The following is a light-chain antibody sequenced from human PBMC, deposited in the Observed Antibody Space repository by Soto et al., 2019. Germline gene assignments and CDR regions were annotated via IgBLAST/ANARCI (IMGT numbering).Light chain of an antibody. J-gene: IGLJ1*01. CDR1: SSDVGGYNY. CDR3: SSYAGSNNFGV. CDR2: EVS. Sequence: QSALTQPPSASGSPGQSVTISCTGTSSDVGGYNYVSWYQQHPGKAPKLMIYEVSTRPSGVPDRFSGSKSGNTASLTVSGLQAEDEADYYCSSYAGSNNFGVFGTGTKVNVL. V-gene: IGLV2-8*01.